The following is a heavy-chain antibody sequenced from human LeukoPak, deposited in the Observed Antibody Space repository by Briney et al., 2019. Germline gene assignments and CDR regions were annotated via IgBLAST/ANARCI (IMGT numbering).Heavy chain of an antibody. V-gene: IGHV3-23*01. J-gene: IGHJ4*02. D-gene: IGHD3-9*01. CDR2: ISGSGGST. Sequence: GGSLRLSCAASGFTFSSYAMSWVRQAPGKGLEWVSAISGSGGSTYYADSVKGRFTISRDNSKNTLYLQMNSLRAEVTAVYYCAKSRFPAATSVLRYYGYWGQGTLVTVSS. CDR3: AKSRFPAATSVLRYYGY. CDR1: GFTFSSYA.